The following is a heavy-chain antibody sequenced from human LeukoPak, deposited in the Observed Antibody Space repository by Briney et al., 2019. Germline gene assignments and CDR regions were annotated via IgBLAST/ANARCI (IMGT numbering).Heavy chain of an antibody. D-gene: IGHD6-6*01. J-gene: IGHJ6*03. V-gene: IGHV1-58*02. CDR1: GFTFTSSA. CDR2: IVVGSGNT. Sequence: SVKVSCKASGFTFTSSAMQWVRQARGQRLEWIGWIVVGSGNTNYAQKFQERVTITRDMSTSTAYMELSSLRSEDTAVYYCARGFQARAAHTYYYYYYMDVWGKGTTVTVSS. CDR3: ARGFQARAAHTYYYYYYMDV.